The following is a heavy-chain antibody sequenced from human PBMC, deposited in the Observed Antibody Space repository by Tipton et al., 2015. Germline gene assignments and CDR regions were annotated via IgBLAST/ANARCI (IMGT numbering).Heavy chain of an antibody. D-gene: IGHD3-22*01. CDR2: IDFRGST. J-gene: IGHJ4*02. Sequence: TLSLTCSVSGDSINRYYWSWIRQPPGKRLEWIGYIDFRGSTEYNPSVKSRVSISVDRSKNQFSLRLNSVTAADTAVYFCARDAWAGDSRGFYYIYWGQGTLVRVSS. CDR1: GDSINRYY. CDR3: ARDAWAGDSRGFYYIY. V-gene: IGHV4-59*01.